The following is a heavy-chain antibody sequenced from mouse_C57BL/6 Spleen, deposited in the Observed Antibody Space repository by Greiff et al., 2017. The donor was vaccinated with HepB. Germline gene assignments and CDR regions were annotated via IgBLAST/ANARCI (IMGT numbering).Heavy chain of an antibody. D-gene: IGHD2-5*01. V-gene: IGHV5-17*01. J-gene: IGHJ4*01. CDR1: GFTFSDYG. Sequence: EVMLVESGGGLVKPGGSLKLSCAASGFTFSDYGMHWVRQAPEKGLEWVAYISSGSSTIYYADTVKGRFTISRDNAKNTLFLQMTSLRSEDTAMYYCARRYYYSNYPYDYAMDYWGQGTSVTVSS. CDR3: ARRYYYSNYPYDYAMDY. CDR2: ISSGSSTI.